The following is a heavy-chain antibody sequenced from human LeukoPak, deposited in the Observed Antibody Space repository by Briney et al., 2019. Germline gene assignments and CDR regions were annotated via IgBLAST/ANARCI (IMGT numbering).Heavy chain of an antibody. CDR1: GFTFSSYA. D-gene: IGHD2-2*01. CDR3: ASYCSSTSCYGDELAFDY. J-gene: IGHJ4*02. CDR2: IWYDGSNK. Sequence: GGSLRLSCAASGFTFSSYAMHWVRQAPGKGLEWVAVIWYDGSNKYYADSVKGRFTISRDNSKNTLYLQMNSLRAEDTAVYYCASYCSSTSCYGDELAFDYWGQGTLVTVSS. V-gene: IGHV3-33*08.